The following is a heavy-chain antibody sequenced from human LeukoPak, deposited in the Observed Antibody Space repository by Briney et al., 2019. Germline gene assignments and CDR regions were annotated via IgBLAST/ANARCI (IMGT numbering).Heavy chain of an antibody. Sequence: PGGSLRLSCAASGFIFSHYGMHWVRQAPGKGLEWVAVIWSDGSNRFYAGSVEGRFTISRDNSQNTVFLQMNSLRVEDTAMYYCARDAQRGFDYSNSLEYWGHGTLVTVSS. D-gene: IGHD4-11*01. J-gene: IGHJ4*01. CDR1: GFIFSHYG. CDR2: IWSDGSNR. CDR3: ARDAQRGFDYSNSLEY. V-gene: IGHV3-33*01.